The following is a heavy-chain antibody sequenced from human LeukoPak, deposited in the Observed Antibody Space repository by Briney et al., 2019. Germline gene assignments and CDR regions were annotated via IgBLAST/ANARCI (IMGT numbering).Heavy chain of an antibody. J-gene: IGHJ4*02. D-gene: IGHD6-19*01. Sequence: PGGSLRLSCVASGFTFSNLAMGWVRQAPGKGLEWVSVISDSGGITNSADSVKGRFTISRDNSRNTLYLQMNSLRVEDTAIYYCAKDARRSSGWYFFDHWGQGTLVTVSS. CDR3: AKDARRSSGWYFFDH. CDR2: ISDSGGIT. V-gene: IGHV3-23*01. CDR1: GFTFSNLA.